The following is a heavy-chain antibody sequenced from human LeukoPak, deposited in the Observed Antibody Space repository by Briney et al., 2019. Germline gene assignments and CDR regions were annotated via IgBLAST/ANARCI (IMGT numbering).Heavy chain of an antibody. J-gene: IGHJ4*02. D-gene: IGHD3-3*01. Sequence: GGSLILSCAASGFTFSSYAMSWVRQAPGKGLEWVSAISGSGGSTYYADSVKGRFTISRDNSKNTLYLQMNSLRAEDTAVYYCAKVIEYDFWSGLADYWGQGTLVTVSS. CDR2: ISGSGGST. CDR3: AKVIEYDFWSGLADY. CDR1: GFTFSSYA. V-gene: IGHV3-23*01.